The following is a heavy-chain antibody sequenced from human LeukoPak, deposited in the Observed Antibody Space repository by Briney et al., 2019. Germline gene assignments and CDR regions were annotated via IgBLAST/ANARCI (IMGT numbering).Heavy chain of an antibody. CDR2: ISASGVTT. CDR1: GCTFSNYA. V-gene: IGHV3-23*01. J-gene: IGHJ4*02. CDR3: AKDFYSYGYEPYYFDY. D-gene: IGHD5-18*01. Sequence: GGSLRLSCATSGCTFSNYAMAWVRQAPGKGLEWVSIISASGVTTYYADSVKGRFTISRDSSKNTLYLQMSSLRAEDTAIYYCAKDFYSYGYEPYYFDYWGQGTLVTVSS.